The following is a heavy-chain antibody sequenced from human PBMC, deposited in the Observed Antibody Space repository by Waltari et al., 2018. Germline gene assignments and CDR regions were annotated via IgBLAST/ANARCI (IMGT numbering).Heavy chain of an antibody. Sequence: QVQLVQSGAEVKKPGSSVKVSCKASGGTFSSYAISWVRQAPGQGLEWMGGISPIFGKANYAQKFQGRVTITADESTSTAYMELSSLRSEDTAVYYCASTYRVFGVVITPYWYFDLWGRGTLVTVSS. CDR2: ISPIFGKA. D-gene: IGHD3-3*01. CDR1: GGTFSSYA. V-gene: IGHV1-69*01. CDR3: ASTYRVFGVVITPYWYFDL. J-gene: IGHJ2*01.